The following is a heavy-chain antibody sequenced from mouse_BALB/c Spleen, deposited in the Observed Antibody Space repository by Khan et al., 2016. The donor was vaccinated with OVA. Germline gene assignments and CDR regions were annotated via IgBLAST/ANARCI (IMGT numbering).Heavy chain of an antibody. Sequence: EVQLQESGPGLVKPSQSLSLTCTVTGYSITSDYAWNWIRQFPGNKLEWMGYISYSGDTAYNPSLKSRISITRDTSKNQFFLQLNSVTTEDTATXYCASMILSYYGSNFGGYYFDYWGQGTTLTVSS. CDR2: ISYSGDT. CDR1: GYSITSDYA. D-gene: IGHD1-1*01. V-gene: IGHV3-2*02. CDR3: ASMILSYYGSNFGGYYFDY. J-gene: IGHJ2*01.